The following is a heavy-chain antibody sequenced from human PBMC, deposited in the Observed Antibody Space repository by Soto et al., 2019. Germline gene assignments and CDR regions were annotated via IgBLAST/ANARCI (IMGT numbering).Heavy chain of an antibody. J-gene: IGHJ4*02. Sequence: PSETLSLTCAVYGESLNYFYWSWIRQPPGKGLEWIGYIYYSGSTNYNPSLKSRVTISVDTSKNQFSLKLSSVTAADTAVSYCARRHRPYPWAHWGQGSLVTVSS. CDR2: IYYSGST. CDR1: GESLNYFY. D-gene: IGHD2-2*01. V-gene: IGHV4-59*01. CDR3: ARRHRPYPWAH.